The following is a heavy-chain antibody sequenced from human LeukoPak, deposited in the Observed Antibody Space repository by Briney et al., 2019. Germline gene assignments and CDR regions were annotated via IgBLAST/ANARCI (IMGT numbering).Heavy chain of an antibody. CDR1: GYTLTELS. Sequence: ASVKVSCKVSGYTLTELSMHWVRQAPGKGLEWMGGFDPEDGETIYAQKFQGRVTMTEDTSTDTAYMELSSLRSEDTAVHYRATAPHQYYYDSSGSHFDYWGQGTLVTVSS. V-gene: IGHV1-24*01. J-gene: IGHJ4*02. D-gene: IGHD3-22*01. CDR2: FDPEDGET. CDR3: ATAPHQYYYDSSGSHFDY.